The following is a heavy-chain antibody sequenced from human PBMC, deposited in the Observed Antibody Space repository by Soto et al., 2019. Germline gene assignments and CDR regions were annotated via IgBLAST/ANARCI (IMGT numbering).Heavy chain of an antibody. CDR3: ARVMGDGYNFGSGYAFDI. D-gene: IGHD5-12*01. J-gene: IGHJ3*02. CDR1: GGSISSGGYY. V-gene: IGHV4-31*03. Sequence: QLQLQESGPGLVKPSQTLSLTCTVSGGSISSGGYYWSWIRQHPGKGLEWIGYIYYSGSTYYNPSLKSRVTISVDTSKNQSSLKLSSVTAADTAVYYCARVMGDGYNFGSGYAFDICGQGTMVTVSS. CDR2: IYYSGST.